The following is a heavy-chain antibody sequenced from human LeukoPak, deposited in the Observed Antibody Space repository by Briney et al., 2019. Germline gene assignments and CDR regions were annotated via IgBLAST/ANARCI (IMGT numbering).Heavy chain of an antibody. D-gene: IGHD5-18*01. CDR3: ARLTGVVNAFDY. V-gene: IGHV3-21*01. CDR1: GFTFSTYS. Sequence: GGSLRLSCAASGFTFSTYSMTWVRQAPGKGLEWVSSISSGSSDISYADSVKGRSTISRDNAKYSLYLQVNSLRAEDTAVYYCARLTGVVNAFDYWGQGTLVTVSS. CDR2: ISSGSSDI. J-gene: IGHJ4*02.